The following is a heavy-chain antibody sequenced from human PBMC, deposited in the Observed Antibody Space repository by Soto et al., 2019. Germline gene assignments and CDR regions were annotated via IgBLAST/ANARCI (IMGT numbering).Heavy chain of an antibody. CDR2: INSDGSSA. CDR1: GFTFSNYW. V-gene: IGHV3-74*01. CDR3: ARDTLELLYYFDY. Sequence: GGSLRLSCAASGFTFSNYWMHWVRQAPGKGLVWVSRINSDGSSASYADSVKGRFTISRDNAKNTLYLQMNSLRAEDTAVFYCARDTLELLYYFDYWGQGTLVTVSS. D-gene: IGHD1-7*01. J-gene: IGHJ4*02.